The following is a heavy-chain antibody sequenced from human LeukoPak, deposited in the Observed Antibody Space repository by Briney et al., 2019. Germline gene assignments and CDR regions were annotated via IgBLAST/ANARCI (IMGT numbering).Heavy chain of an antibody. CDR2: XXXSGXT. CDR1: XXXXXXXX. V-gene: IGHV4-59*01. J-gene: IGHJ6*02. CDR3: ARDSTPHGYSSGWFHNYYGMDV. D-gene: IGHD6-19*01. Sequence: TXXLTCTVSXXXXXXXXWSXIXQPPXXXXXXXXXXXXSGXTNYNPSLKSRVTISVDTSKNQFSLKLSSVTAADTAVYYCARDSTPHGYSSGWFHNYYGMDVWGQGTTVTVSS.